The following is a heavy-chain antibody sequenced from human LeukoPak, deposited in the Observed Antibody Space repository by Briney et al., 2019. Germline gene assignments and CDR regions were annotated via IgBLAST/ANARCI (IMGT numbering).Heavy chain of an antibody. CDR3: AKDDYYDTSGYRD. CDR1: GFTFSDYY. D-gene: IGHD3-22*01. Sequence: GGSLRLSCAASGFTFSDYYMSWIRQAPGKGLEWVSYISSSGSTIYYADSVKGRFTISRDNAKNSLYLQMNSLRAEDTAVYYCAKDDYYDTSGYRDWGQGTLVTVSS. CDR2: ISSSGSTI. V-gene: IGHV3-11*04. J-gene: IGHJ4*02.